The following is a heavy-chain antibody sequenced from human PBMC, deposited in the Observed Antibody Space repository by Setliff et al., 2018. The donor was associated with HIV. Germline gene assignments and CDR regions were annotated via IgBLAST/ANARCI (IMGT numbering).Heavy chain of an antibody. Sequence: SETLSLTCTVSGYSTSSGYYWGWIRQPPGKGLEWIGSIYHSGSTYYNPSLKSRVTISVDTSKNQFSLKLSSVTAADTAVYYCARDSITGTTPAFDYWGQGTLVTVSS. J-gene: IGHJ4*02. V-gene: IGHV4-38-2*02. CDR3: ARDSITGTTPAFDY. CDR1: GYSTSSGYY. D-gene: IGHD1-20*01. CDR2: IYHSGST.